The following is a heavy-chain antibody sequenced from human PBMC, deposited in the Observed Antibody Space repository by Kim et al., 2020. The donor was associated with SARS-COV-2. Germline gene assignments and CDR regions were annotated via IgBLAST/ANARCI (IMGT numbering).Heavy chain of an antibody. CDR3: AKGHVAC. V-gene: IGHV3-23*01. D-gene: IGHD5-12*01. J-gene: IGHJ4*02. CDR2: GIT. Sequence: GITHYTDTVQGRFTISRDNSKNTLYLQMNNLRPEDTAVYYCAKGHVACCGQGTQVTVSS.